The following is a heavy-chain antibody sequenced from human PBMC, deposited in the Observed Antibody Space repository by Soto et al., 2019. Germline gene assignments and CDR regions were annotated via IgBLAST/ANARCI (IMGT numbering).Heavy chain of an antibody. V-gene: IGHV1-2*04. CDR1: GYTFTGYY. J-gene: IGHJ6*03. Sequence: ASVKVSCKASGYTFTGYYMHWVRQAPGQGLEWMGWINPNSGGTNYAQKFQGWVTMTRDTSISTAYMELSRLRSDDTAAYYCARGITMVRGAPPYYYYYYYMDVWGKGTTVTVSS. CDR3: ARGITMVRGAPPYYYYYYYMDV. CDR2: INPNSGGT. D-gene: IGHD3-10*01.